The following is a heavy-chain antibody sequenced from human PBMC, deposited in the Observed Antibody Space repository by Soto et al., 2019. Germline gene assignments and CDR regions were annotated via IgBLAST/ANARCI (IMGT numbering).Heavy chain of an antibody. CDR3: AKDLRIQLWLDY. J-gene: IGHJ4*02. CDR1: GCTFSSYA. CDR2: ISCSGGST. V-gene: IGHV3-23*01. D-gene: IGHD5-18*01. Sequence: GGSLRLSCAASGCTFSSYAMSWVRQAPGKGLEWVSAISCSGGSTYYADSVKGRFTISRDNSKNTLYLQMNSLRAEDTAVYYCAKDLRIQLWLDYWGQGTLVTVSS.